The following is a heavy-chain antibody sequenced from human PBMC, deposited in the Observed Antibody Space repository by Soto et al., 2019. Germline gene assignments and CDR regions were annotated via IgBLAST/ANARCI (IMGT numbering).Heavy chain of an antibody. CDR1: GGTLSDYA. J-gene: IGHJ6*02. CDR3: AVAAGREIMAQESSGMAV. V-gene: IGHV1-69*01. CDR2: IMPTVDSA. Sequence: QVQLVQSGAEVKTPGSSVKVSCKASGGTLSDYAISWVRQAPGQGLEWMGGIMPTVDSANYAQNFQGRLTISGDESTSTANLELSSLRSDETALYYWAVAAGREIMAQESSGMAVWGQGTTVIVSS. D-gene: IGHD6-19*01.